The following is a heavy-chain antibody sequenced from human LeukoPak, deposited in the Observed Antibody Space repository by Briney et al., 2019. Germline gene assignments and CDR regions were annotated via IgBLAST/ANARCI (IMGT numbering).Heavy chain of an antibody. CDR3: ARDLAYSRLDY. CDR1: GLTFSSPW. Sequence: GGSLRLSCAVSGLTFSSPWMDWVRQAPGKGLEWVASINPDGNKKYSADSVKGRFTISRDNAENSLYLQMNSLRVEDTAFYYCARDLAYSRLDYWGQGMLVTVSS. CDR2: INPDGNKK. D-gene: IGHD5-18*01. J-gene: IGHJ4*02. V-gene: IGHV3-7*01.